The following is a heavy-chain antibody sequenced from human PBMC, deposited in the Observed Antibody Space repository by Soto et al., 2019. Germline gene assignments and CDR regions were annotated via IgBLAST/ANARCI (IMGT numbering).Heavy chain of an antibody. V-gene: IGHV3-49*03. Sequence: GGSLRLSCTASGFTFGDYAMSWFRQDPGKGLEWVGFIRSKAYGGTTEYAASVKGRFTISRDDSKSIAYLQMNSLKTEDTAVFYCTRVSLRFESYYYMDVWGKGTTVTVSS. D-gene: IGHD3-3*01. CDR3: TRVSLRFESYYYMDV. CDR1: GFTFGDYA. J-gene: IGHJ6*03. CDR2: IRSKAYGGTT.